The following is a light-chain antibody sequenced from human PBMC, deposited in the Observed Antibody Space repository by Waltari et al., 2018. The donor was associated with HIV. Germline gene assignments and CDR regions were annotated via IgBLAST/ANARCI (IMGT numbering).Light chain of an antibody. CDR3: LLSFAGARPVV. Sequence: QAVVTKEPSLTVSPGGPATTTCGSSTGPVPSGNHPYWFQQKSGQAPRTLIYDTFNKHSWTPARFSGSLLGGKAALTLSGAQPEDEAEYFCLLSFAGARPVVFGGGTNLTVL. CDR1: TGPVPSGNH. V-gene: IGLV7-46*01. J-gene: IGLJ2*01. CDR2: DTF.